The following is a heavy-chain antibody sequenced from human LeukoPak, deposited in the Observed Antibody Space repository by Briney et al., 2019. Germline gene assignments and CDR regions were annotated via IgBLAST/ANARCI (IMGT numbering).Heavy chain of an antibody. J-gene: IGHJ4*02. CDR1: GGSIGSYY. CDR2: ITQSGHT. Sequence: SETLSLTCTVSGGSIGSYYWTWIRQPPGKGLEWIGHITQSGHTNYNPSLKSRVTISVDTSKNQFYLRLSSVTAADTAVYYCARSGYYYDSSGWLYFDYWGQGTLVTVSS. D-gene: IGHD3-22*01. CDR3: ARSGYYYDSSGWLYFDY. V-gene: IGHV4-34*01.